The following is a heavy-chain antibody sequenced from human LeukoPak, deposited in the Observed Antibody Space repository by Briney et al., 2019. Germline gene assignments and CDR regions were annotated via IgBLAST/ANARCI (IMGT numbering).Heavy chain of an antibody. D-gene: IGHD4-23*01. CDR3: ARAGTRVGSFDY. CDR2: IYNSGST. V-gene: IGHV4-31*03. J-gene: IGHJ4*02. Sequence: SETLSLTCTVSGGSISSGGYYWSWIRQHPRKGLEWIGYIYNSGSTYYNPSLKSRVNISGDTSKNQFSLNLSSVTAADTAIYYCARAGTRVGSFDYWGQGTLGTVSS. CDR1: GGSISSGGYY.